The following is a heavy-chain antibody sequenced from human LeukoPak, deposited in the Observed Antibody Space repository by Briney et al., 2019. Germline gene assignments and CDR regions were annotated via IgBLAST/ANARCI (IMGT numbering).Heavy chain of an antibody. V-gene: IGHV3-30*02. Sequence: GGSLRLSCGASGFIFNTYDMHWVRQAPGKGLEWVSFIRYDGSHTYYVDSVQGRFTISRDNAKNSLYLQMNSLRAEDTAVYYCAELGITMIGGVWGKGTTVTISS. CDR3: AELGITMIGGV. CDR1: GFIFNTYD. J-gene: IGHJ6*04. D-gene: IGHD3-10*02. CDR2: IRYDGSHT.